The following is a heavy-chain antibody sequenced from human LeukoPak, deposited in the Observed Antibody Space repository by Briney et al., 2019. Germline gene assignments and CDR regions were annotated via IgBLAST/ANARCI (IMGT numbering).Heavy chain of an antibody. CDR1: GFTFSSYA. J-gene: IGHJ4*02. CDR2: ISYDGSNK. D-gene: IGHD6-13*01. V-gene: IGHV3-30*04. Sequence: PGGSLRLSCAASGFTFSSYAMHWVRQAPGKGQEWVAVISYDGSNKYYADSVKGRFTISRDNSKNTLYLQMNSLRAEDTAVYYCARDSSSSWYAVFDYWGQGTLVTVSS. CDR3: ARDSSSSWYAVFDY.